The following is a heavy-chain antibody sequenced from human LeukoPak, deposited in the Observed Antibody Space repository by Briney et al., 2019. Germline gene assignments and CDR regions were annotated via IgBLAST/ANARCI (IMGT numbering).Heavy chain of an antibody. CDR3: ARHLKGVTIFGVVYYYMDV. V-gene: IGHV1-69*05. Sequence: ASVKVSCKASGGTFSSYAISWVRQAPGQGLEWMGGIIPIFGTANYAQKFQGRVTITTDESTSTAYMELSSLRSEDTAVYYCARHLKGVTIFGVVYYYMDVWGKGTTVTVSS. J-gene: IGHJ6*03. D-gene: IGHD3-3*01. CDR1: GGTFSSYA. CDR2: IIPIFGTA.